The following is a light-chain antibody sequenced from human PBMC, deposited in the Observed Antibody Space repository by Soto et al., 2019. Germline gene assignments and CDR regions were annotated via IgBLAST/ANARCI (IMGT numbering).Light chain of an antibody. V-gene: IGLV1-44*01. J-gene: IGLJ3*02. CDR2: SND. CDR3: AAWDNSLSGHWL. Sequence: QSALTQPPSASGTPGQTVTISCSGGNSNIGRNSVNWYQQLPGTAPKLLMYSNDKRPSGVPDRFSGSKSGTSASLAISGLQSEDEADYFCAAWDNSLSGHWLFGGGTKLTVL. CDR1: NSNIGRNS.